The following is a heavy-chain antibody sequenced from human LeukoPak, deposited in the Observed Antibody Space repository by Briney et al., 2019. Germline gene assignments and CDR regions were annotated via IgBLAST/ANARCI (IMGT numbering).Heavy chain of an antibody. CDR2: IWYGGSNK. J-gene: IGHJ4*02. D-gene: IGHD6-19*01. CDR3: ARDPEVAGNFDY. Sequence: GGSLRLSCAASGFTFSSYGMHWVRQAPGKGLEWVAVIWYGGSNKYYADSVKGRFTISRDNSKNTLYLQMNSLRAEDTAVYYCARDPEVAGNFDYWGQGTLVTVSS. CDR1: GFTFSSYG. V-gene: IGHV3-33*08.